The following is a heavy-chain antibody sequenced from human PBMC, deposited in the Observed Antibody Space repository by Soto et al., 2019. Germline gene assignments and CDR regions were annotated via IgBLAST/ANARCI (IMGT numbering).Heavy chain of an antibody. J-gene: IGHJ4*02. Sequence: GGSLRLSCAASGFTFDDHGMHWVRQAPGKGLEWVSGISWNSHTIDYADSVKGRFTISRDNAKNSLYLQMSSLRPEDTALYYCAKDSGSYYAPPDYWRQGTLVTVSS. CDR3: AKDSGSYYAPPDY. V-gene: IGHV3-9*01. D-gene: IGHD3-10*01. CDR2: ISWNSHTI. CDR1: GFTFDDHG.